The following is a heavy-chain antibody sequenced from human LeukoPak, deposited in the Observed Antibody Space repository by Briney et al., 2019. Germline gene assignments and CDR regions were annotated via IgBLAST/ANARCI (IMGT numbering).Heavy chain of an antibody. CDR3: ARVGGSYYSTRPAEYFQH. J-gene: IGHJ1*01. V-gene: IGHV3-74*01. CDR2: INSDGSST. CDR1: GFTFSSCW. Sequence: AGGSLRLSCAASGFTFSSCWMHWVRQAPGKGLVWVSRINSDGSSTGYADSVKGRFTISRDNAKNTLYLQMNSLRAEDTAVYYCARVGGSYYSTRPAEYFQHWGQGTLVTVSS. D-gene: IGHD1-26*01.